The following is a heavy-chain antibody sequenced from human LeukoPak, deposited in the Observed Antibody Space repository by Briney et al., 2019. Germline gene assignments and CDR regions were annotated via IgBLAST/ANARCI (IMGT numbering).Heavy chain of an antibody. D-gene: IGHD6-19*01. CDR2: INPNSGGT. CDR1: GYTFTGYY. V-gene: IGHV1-2*02. Sequence: ASVKVSCKASGYTFTGYYMHWVRPAPGQGLEWMGWINPNSGGTNYAQKFQGRVTMTRDTSISTAYMELSRLRSDDTAVYYCAPARSGWYNWFDPWGQGTLVTVSS. J-gene: IGHJ5*02. CDR3: APARSGWYNWFDP.